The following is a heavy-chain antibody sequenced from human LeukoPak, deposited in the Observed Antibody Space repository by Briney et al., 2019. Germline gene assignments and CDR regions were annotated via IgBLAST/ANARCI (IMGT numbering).Heavy chain of an antibody. CDR2: IWYDGSNK. D-gene: IGHD6-19*01. CDR1: GFTFSNDG. CDR3: AKEVTRPNRAVAGLNY. J-gene: IGHJ4*02. V-gene: IGHV3-30*02. Sequence: GGSLRLSCAASGFTFSNDGMHWVRQAPGKGLEWVAVIWYDGSNKYYADSVKGRFTISRDDSKNTLFLQMNSLRAEDTAVYYCAKEVTRPNRAVAGLNYWGQGTLVTVSS.